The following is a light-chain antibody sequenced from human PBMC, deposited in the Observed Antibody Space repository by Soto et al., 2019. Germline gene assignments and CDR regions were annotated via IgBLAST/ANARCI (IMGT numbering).Light chain of an antibody. CDR1: SSDVGAYNH. V-gene: IGLV2-14*01. CDR3: SSYTTRSTLV. Sequence: QSALTQPASVSGSPGQSITISCTGTSSDVGAYNHVSWYQQHPGKAPKLIISEVSNRPSGISDRFSGSKSGNTASLTISGLQTEDEADYYCSSYTTRSTLVFGGGTTLTVL. CDR2: EVS. J-gene: IGLJ2*01.